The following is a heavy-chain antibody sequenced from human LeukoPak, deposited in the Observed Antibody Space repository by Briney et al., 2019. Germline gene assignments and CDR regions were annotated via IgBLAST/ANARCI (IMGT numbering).Heavy chain of an antibody. D-gene: IGHD5-12*01. V-gene: IGHV4-4*07. Sequence: SETLSLTCTVSGGSISSYYWSWIRQPAGKGLEWIGRIYTSGSTNYNPSLKSRVTMSVDTPKNQFSLKLSSVTAADTAVYYCARDRNSGYGRVIDYWGQGTLVTVSS. CDR1: GGSISSYY. CDR2: IYTSGST. CDR3: ARDRNSGYGRVIDY. J-gene: IGHJ4*02.